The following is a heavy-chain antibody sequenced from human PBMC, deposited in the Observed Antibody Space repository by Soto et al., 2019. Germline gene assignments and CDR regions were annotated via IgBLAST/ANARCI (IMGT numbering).Heavy chain of an antibody. V-gene: IGHV1-2*02. J-gene: IGHJ5*02. CDR1: GYTFTGYY. CDR2: INPNSGGT. Sequence: ASVKVSCKASGYTFTGYYMHWVRQAPGQGLEWMGWINPNSGGTNYAQKFQGRVTMTRDTSISTAYMELSRLRSDDTAVYYCARDLNYYGSGTWPWGQGTLGTVSS. D-gene: IGHD3-10*01. CDR3: ARDLNYYGSGTWP.